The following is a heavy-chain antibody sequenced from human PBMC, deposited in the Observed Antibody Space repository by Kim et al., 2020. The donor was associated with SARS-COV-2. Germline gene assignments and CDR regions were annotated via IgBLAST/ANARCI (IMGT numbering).Heavy chain of an antibody. CDR3: TTAFEY. CDR2: NNAGTNT. J-gene: IGHJ4*02. V-gene: IGHV3-74*01. Sequence: NNAGTNTYYADSVKGRFTISRDNAKKTVYLQMNSLGAEDTAVYYCTTAFEYWGQGTLVTVSS.